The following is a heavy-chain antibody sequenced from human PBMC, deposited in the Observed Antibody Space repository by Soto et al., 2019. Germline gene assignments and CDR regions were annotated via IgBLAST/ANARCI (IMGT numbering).Heavy chain of an antibody. CDR2: ISSSSSYI. Sequence: EVQLVESGGGLVKPGGSLRLSCAASGFTFSSYSMNWVRQAPGKGLEWVSSISSSSSYIYYADSVKGRFTISRDNAXXSLYLQMNSLRAEDTAVYYCASDAGGRTAYWYFDLWGRGTLVTVSS. CDR3: ASDAGGRTAYWYFDL. CDR1: GFTFSSYS. J-gene: IGHJ2*01. V-gene: IGHV3-21*01. D-gene: IGHD2-15*01.